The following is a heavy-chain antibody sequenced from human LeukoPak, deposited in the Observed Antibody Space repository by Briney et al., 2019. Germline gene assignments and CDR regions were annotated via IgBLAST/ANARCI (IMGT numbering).Heavy chain of an antibody. V-gene: IGHV4-59*10. Sequence: SETLSLTCAVYGGSFSSYYWSWIRQPAGKGLEWIGRIQTSGSTNYIPSLKSRVTISVDKSKNQFSLKLSSVTAADTAVYYCARGYYYDTRNAFDIWGQGTMVTVSS. D-gene: IGHD3-22*01. CDR2: IQTSGST. CDR3: ARGYYYDTRNAFDI. J-gene: IGHJ3*02. CDR1: GGSFSSYY.